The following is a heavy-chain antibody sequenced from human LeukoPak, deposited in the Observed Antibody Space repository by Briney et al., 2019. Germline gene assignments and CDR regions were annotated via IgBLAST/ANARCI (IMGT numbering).Heavy chain of an antibody. J-gene: IGHJ4*02. D-gene: IGHD4-17*01. CDR3: ARGTGDYAYDY. CDR1: GGSISSYY. V-gene: IGHV4-59*01. Sequence: SETLSLTCTVSGGSISSYYWSWIRQPPAKGLEWIGYIYYSGSPNYNPSLKSRVTISVDTYKNQFSMKLSSVTAADTAVYYCARGTGDYAYDYWGQGTLVTVSS. CDR2: IYYSGSP.